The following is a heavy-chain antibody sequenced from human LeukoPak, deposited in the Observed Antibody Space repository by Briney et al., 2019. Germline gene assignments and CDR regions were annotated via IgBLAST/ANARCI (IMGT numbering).Heavy chain of an antibody. J-gene: IGHJ4*02. CDR3: ARERRMRSASYYFFDY. Sequence: GGSLRLSCAASGFNLSSYAMHWVRQAPGKGLEWVAVISYDGSNKYYADSVKGRFTISRDNAKNSLYLQMNSLRAEDTAVYYCARERRMRSASYYFFDYWGQGTLVTVSS. D-gene: IGHD1-26*01. CDR2: ISYDGSNK. CDR1: GFNLSSYA. V-gene: IGHV3-30-3*01.